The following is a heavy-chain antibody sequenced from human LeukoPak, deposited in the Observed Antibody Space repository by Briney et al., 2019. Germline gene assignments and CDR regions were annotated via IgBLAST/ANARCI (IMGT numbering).Heavy chain of an antibody. CDR3: AKDGDSWIQLWLRGRVGAFDI. CDR2: ISGSGGST. Sequence: GGSLRLSCAASGFTFSSYAMSWLRQAPGKGREWVSAISGSGGSTYYADSVKGRFTISRDNSKNTLYLQMNSLRAEDTAVYYCAKDGDSWIQLWLRGRVGAFDIWGQGTMVTVSS. D-gene: IGHD5-18*01. V-gene: IGHV3-23*01. J-gene: IGHJ3*02. CDR1: GFTFSSYA.